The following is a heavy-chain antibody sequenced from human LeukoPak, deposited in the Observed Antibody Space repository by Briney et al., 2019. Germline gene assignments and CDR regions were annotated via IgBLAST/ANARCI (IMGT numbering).Heavy chain of an antibody. CDR3: ARDNYYYGSGSYYFDY. CDR2: IYYSGST. V-gene: IGHV4-59*12. J-gene: IGHJ4*02. CDR1: GGSISSYY. D-gene: IGHD3-10*01. Sequence: SETLSLTCTASGGSISSYYWSWIRQPPGKGLEWIGYIYYSGSTNYNPSLKSRVTMSVDTSKNQFSLKLSSVTAADTAVYYCARDNYYYGSGSYYFDYWGQGTLVTVSS.